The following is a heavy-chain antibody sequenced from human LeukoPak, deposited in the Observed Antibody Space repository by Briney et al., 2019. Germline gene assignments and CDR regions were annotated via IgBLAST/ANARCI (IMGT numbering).Heavy chain of an antibody. CDR3: ARQVWDYYDISGYFDY. CDR1: GYTFTGYY. V-gene: IGHV1-2*02. J-gene: IGHJ4*02. Sequence: ASVKVSCKASGYTFTGYYMHWVRQAPGQGLEWMGWINPNSGGTNYAQKFQGRVTMTRDTSISTAYMELSRLRSDDTAVYYCARQVWDYYDISGYFDYWGQGTLVTVSS. CDR2: INPNSGGT. D-gene: IGHD3-22*01.